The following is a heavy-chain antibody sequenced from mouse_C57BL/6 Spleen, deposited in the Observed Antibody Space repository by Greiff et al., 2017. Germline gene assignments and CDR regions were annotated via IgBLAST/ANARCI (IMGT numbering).Heavy chain of an antibody. CDR2: IYPGSGST. Sequence: VQLQQPGAELVKPGASVKMSCKASGYTFTSYWITWVKQRPGQGLEWIGDIYPGSGSTNYTEKFKSKATLTVDTSSSTAYMQLSSLTSEDSAVYYCARCGVTGIPYYFDYWGQGTTLTVSS. D-gene: IGHD2-3*01. V-gene: IGHV1-55*01. CDR3: ARCGVTGIPYYFDY. CDR1: GYTFTSYW. J-gene: IGHJ2*01.